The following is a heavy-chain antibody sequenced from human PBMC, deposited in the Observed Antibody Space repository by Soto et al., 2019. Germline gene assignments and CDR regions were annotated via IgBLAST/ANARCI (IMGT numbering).Heavy chain of an antibody. Sequence: SETLSLTCTVSGGSISSDYWSWIRQPPGKGLEWIGYIYYSGSTNYNPSLKSRVTISVDTSKNQFSLKLSSVTAADTAVYYCAAKTGTTDYWGQGTLVTVSS. J-gene: IGHJ4*02. D-gene: IGHD1-7*01. CDR3: AAKTGTTDY. CDR1: GGSISSDY. V-gene: IGHV4-59*08. CDR2: IYYSGST.